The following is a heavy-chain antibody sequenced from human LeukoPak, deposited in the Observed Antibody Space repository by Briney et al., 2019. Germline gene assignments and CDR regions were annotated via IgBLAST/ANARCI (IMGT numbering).Heavy chain of an antibody. Sequence: PGRSLRLSCVASGFTFSSYAMSWVRQAPGKGLEWVSTISGSGDTTYYADSVKGRFTISRDNSKNSLYLQMNSLRVEDTALYYCAKLVGGLPFDLWGQGTVVTDSS. CDR1: GFTFSSYA. CDR3: AKLVGGLPFDL. CDR2: ISGSGDTT. V-gene: IGHV3-23*01. J-gene: IGHJ3*01. D-gene: IGHD1-26*01.